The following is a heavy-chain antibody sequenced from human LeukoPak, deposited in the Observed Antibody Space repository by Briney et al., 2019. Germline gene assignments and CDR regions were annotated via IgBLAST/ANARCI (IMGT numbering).Heavy chain of an antibody. D-gene: IGHD2-21*02. CDR3: AGAYCGGDCYSGRAFDI. Sequence: KPSETLSLTCTVSGGSISSYYWSWIRQPPGKGLEWIGEVYHSVSTNYYPSLKSRVTISIEKSKNQFSLKLSSVTAADTAVYYCAGAYCGGDCYSGRAFDIWGQGTMVTVSS. V-gene: IGHV4-59*12. J-gene: IGHJ3*02. CDR2: VYHSVST. CDR1: GGSISSYY.